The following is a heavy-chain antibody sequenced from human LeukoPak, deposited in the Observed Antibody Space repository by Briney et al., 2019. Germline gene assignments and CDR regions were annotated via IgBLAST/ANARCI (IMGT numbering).Heavy chain of an antibody. V-gene: IGHV3-7*01. CDR2: VRPDGREQ. CDR1: GFTFNTYW. J-gene: IGHJ4*02. D-gene: IGHD5-24*01. Sequence: GGSLRLSCSASGFTFNTYWMSWVRQAPGKGLQWVANVRPDGREQRYVDSVKGRFTISRDNAKNSLYLQMNSLRAEDTAVYYCAREGGYNKYYFDYWGQGTLVTVSS. CDR3: AREGGYNKYYFDY.